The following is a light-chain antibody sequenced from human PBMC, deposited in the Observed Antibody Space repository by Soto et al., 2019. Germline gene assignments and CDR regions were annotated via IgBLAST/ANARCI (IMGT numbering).Light chain of an antibody. Sequence: QSALTQPRSVSGSPGQSVTISCTGTSSDVGAFNYVSWHQQHPGKAPKLMIYDVTARPSGVPDRFSGSKSGNTASLTISGLQAEDEADYFCCSYSSSYTLLFGGGTKVTVL. J-gene: IGLJ2*01. V-gene: IGLV2-11*01. CDR1: SSDVGAFNY. CDR2: DVT. CDR3: CSYSSSYTLL.